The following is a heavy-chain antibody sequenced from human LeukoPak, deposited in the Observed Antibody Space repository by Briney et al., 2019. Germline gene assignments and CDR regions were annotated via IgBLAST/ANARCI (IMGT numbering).Heavy chain of an antibody. J-gene: IGHJ6*02. CDR1: GYTFTGYY. Sequence: ASVKVSCKASGYTFTGYYMHWVRQAPGQGLEWMGWINPNSGGTNYAQKFQGRVTMTGDTSISTAYMELSRLRSDDTAVYYCARVDTALDYYYYYGMDVWGQGTTVTVSS. CDR3: ARVDTALDYYYYYGMDV. V-gene: IGHV1-2*02. CDR2: INPNSGGT. D-gene: IGHD5-18*01.